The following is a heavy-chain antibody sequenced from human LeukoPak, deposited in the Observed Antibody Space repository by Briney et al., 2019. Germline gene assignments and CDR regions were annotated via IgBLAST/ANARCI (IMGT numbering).Heavy chain of an antibody. D-gene: IGHD6-13*01. CDR1: GFTFDDYG. J-gene: IGHJ4*02. CDR2: INWNGGST. CDR3: AREAQQLVRGGNIDY. Sequence: PGGSLRLSCAAYGFTFDDYGMRWVRQAPGKGVEWVSGINWNGGSTGYADSVKGRFTISRDKDKKSLYLQMKSVRGGDRALYYCAREAQQLVRGGNIDYWGQGTLVTVSS. V-gene: IGHV3-20*04.